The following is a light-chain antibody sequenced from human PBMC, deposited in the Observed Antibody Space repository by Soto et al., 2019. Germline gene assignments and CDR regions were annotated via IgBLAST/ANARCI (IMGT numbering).Light chain of an antibody. CDR3: AAWDGRLNNVL. V-gene: IGLV1-44*01. J-gene: IGLJ2*01. CDR1: GSSIGTNT. Sequence: QSVLTQPPSASGTPGQRVSISCSGSGSSIGTNTVNWYRQLPVTAPKLLIYANNQRPSGVPDRFSGSKSGTSASLAISGLQSEDEAEYYCAAWDGRLNNVLFGGGTKVTVL. CDR2: ANN.